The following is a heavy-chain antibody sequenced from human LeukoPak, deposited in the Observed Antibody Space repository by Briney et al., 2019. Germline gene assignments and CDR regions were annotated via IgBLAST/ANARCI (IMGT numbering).Heavy chain of an antibody. J-gene: IGHJ4*02. V-gene: IGHV4-34*01. CDR1: GGSFSGYY. Sequence: KPSDTLSLTCAVYGGSFSGYYWSWIRQPPGKGLEWIGEVNHSGSTNYNPSLKSRVTISVDTSKQQFSLKLSSVTAADTAVYYCARGFRQYVAAAAYWGQGTLVTVSS. D-gene: IGHD6-13*01. CDR3: ARGFRQYVAAAAY. CDR2: VNHSGST.